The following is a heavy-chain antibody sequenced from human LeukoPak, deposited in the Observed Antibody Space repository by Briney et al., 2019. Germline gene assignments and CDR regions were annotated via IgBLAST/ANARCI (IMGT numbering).Heavy chain of an antibody. CDR1: GFTFSDYY. V-gene: IGHV3-48*01. CDR2: ISGSSSTI. Sequence: GGSLRLSCAASGFTFSDYYMNWVRQAPGKGLEWVSYISGSSSTIYYADSVKGRFTISRDNAKISLYLQMHSLRAEDTAVYYCAKDRDYYGSGSYPDFDYWGQGTLVTVSS. J-gene: IGHJ4*02. CDR3: AKDRDYYGSGSYPDFDY. D-gene: IGHD3-10*01.